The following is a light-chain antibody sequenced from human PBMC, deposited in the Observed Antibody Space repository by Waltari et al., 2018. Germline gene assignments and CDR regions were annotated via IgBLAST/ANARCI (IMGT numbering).Light chain of an antibody. CDR3: SSYAGSNNLGV. V-gene: IGLV2-8*01. CDR2: EVS. Sequence: QSAPTQPPSASGSPGQSVTISCTGTSSDVGGYNYVSWYQQHPGKAPKLMIYEVSKRPSGVPDRFSGAKSGNTASLTVSGLQAEDEADYYCSSYAGSNNLGVFGTGTKVTVL. CDR1: SSDVGGYNY. J-gene: IGLJ1*01.